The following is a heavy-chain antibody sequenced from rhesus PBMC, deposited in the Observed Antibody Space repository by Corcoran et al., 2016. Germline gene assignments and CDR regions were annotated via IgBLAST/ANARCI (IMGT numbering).Heavy chain of an antibody. CDR2: INGNRGST. CDR3: ARDGGGGWSGEDY. D-gene: IGHD6-37*01. J-gene: IGHJ4*01. V-gene: IGHV4-80*01. Sequence: QVQLQESGPGLVKPSETLSLTCAVSGASISSYWWHWIRQPPGKGLEWIGEINGNRGSTNYNPSLKSRVTISKDASKNQFSLKLSSVTAADTAVYYCARDGGGGWSGEDYWGQGVLVTVSS. CDR1: GASISSYW.